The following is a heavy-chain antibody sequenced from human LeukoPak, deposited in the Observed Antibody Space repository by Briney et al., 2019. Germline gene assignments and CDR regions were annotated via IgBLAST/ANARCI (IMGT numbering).Heavy chain of an antibody. D-gene: IGHD2-15*01. CDR2: ISSDGSGT. J-gene: IGHJ6*02. CDR1: GFTFSSYW. Sequence: PGGSLRLSCAVSGFTFSSYWMHWVRQAPGKGLVWVSRISSDGSGTSYADSVKGRFTISRDNAKNTLYLQMNSLRAEDTAVYYCARDHRVYCSGGSCYLQPFYYYGMDVWGQGTTVTVSS. CDR3: ARDHRVYCSGGSCYLQPFYYYGMDV. V-gene: IGHV3-74*01.